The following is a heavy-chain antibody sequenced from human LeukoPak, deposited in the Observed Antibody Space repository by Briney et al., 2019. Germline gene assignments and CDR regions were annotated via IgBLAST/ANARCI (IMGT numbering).Heavy chain of an antibody. CDR1: GFTFSSYA. CDR2: ISGSGGST. D-gene: IGHD3-9*01. J-gene: IGHJ6*02. Sequence: GGSLRLSCAASGFTFSSYAMSWVRQAPGKGLEWVSAISGSGGSTYYADSVKGRFTISRDNSKNTLYLQMNSLRAEDTAVYYCAKDGNLRYFDWFYGMDVWGQGTTVTVSS. CDR3: AKDGNLRYFDWFYGMDV. V-gene: IGHV3-23*01.